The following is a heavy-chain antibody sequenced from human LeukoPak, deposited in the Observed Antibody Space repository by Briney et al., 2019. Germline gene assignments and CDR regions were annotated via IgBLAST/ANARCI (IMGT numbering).Heavy chain of an antibody. D-gene: IGHD1-1*01. V-gene: IGHV1-8*03. CDR1: GYTFTSYD. Sequence: ASVKVSFKASGYTFTSYDINWVRQATGQGLEWMGWMNPNNGNTGYTQKLQGRVTITRNTSISTAYMELSSLSSEETDVYSCESTRLERRGYYYSYYMDDWGKGTTVTVSS. CDR3: ESTRLERRGYYYSYYMDD. CDR2: MNPNNGNT. J-gene: IGHJ6*03.